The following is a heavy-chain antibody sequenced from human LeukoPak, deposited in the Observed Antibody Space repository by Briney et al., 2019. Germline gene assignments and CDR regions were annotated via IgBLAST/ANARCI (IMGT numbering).Heavy chain of an antibody. Sequence: PGGSLRLSCAASGFTFSSYAMSWVRQAPGKGLEWISYITTSSGTKHYADSVRGRFTISRDNAKNSLHLQMNSLRAEDTAIYYCVREAGLAFDIWGQGTMVTVSS. CDR3: VREAGLAFDI. D-gene: IGHD3-10*01. V-gene: IGHV3-48*04. J-gene: IGHJ3*02. CDR1: GFTFSSYA. CDR2: ITTSSGTK.